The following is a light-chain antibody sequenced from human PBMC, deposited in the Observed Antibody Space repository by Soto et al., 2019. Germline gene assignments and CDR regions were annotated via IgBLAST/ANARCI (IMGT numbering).Light chain of an antibody. CDR1: QSALSTCLHKNY. Sequence: DIVMTQSPDSLAVSLGERATINCKSSQSALSTCLHKNYLAWYQQKAGQPPKLLIYWACTRDSGVPDRFSGSGSGADFTLTINNLQAEDVAVYYCQQYYTTLSFGGGTKVEIK. CDR3: QQYYTTLS. CDR2: WAC. V-gene: IGKV4-1*01. J-gene: IGKJ4*01.